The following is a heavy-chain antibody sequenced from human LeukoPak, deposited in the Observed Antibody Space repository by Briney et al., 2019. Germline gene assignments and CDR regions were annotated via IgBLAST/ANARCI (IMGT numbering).Heavy chain of an antibody. Sequence: SVKVSCXASGGTFSSYAISWVRQAPGQGLEWMGGIIPIFGTANYAQKFQGRVTITADESTSTAYMELSSLRSEDTAVYYCARLDDSSLARDVRHYYYYMDVWGKGTTVTVSS. J-gene: IGHJ6*03. D-gene: IGHD2-21*02. CDR3: ARLDDSSLARDVRHYYYYMDV. CDR1: GGTFSSYA. CDR2: IIPIFGTA. V-gene: IGHV1-69*13.